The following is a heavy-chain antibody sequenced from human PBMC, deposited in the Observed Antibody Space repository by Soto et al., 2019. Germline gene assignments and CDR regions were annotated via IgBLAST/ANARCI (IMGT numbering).Heavy chain of an antibody. Sequence: EVQLVEYGGGLVKPGGSLRLSCAASGFSFISYSMNWVRQAPGKGLEWVSSINEDSSYIYYAHSLRGRFTISRDNAKDSPYLQMNSLRAEGTAVYYCVRDFGWYFRSGFLDVWGDGATVTVSS. D-gene: IGHD3-3*01. CDR1: GFSFISYS. J-gene: IGHJ6*02. CDR2: INEDSSYI. CDR3: VRDFGWYFRSGFLDV. V-gene: IGHV3-21*02.